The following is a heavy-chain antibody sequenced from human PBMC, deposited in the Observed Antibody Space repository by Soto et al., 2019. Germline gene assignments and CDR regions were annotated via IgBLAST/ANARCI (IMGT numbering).Heavy chain of an antibody. V-gene: IGHV3-7*01. Sequence: GSLRLSCATSGFALRNYWMTWVRQAPGKGLEWVANVNQGESVKNYLDAVKGRFTISRDNAGNSVFLQMDSLRAEDTADYYCARDVHYFDYWGQGGLVTVSS. D-gene: IGHD1-1*01. CDR2: VNQGESVK. CDR3: ARDVHYFDY. CDR1: GFALRNYW. J-gene: IGHJ4*02.